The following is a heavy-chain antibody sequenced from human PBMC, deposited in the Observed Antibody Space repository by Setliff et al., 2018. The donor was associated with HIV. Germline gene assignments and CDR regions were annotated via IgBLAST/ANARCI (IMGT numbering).Heavy chain of an antibody. J-gene: IGHJ6*02. CDR1: GVTFSSYA. CDR2: ISSSGGNT. CDR3: ATFPITIFGVVGVRDV. D-gene: IGHD3-3*01. Sequence: QPGGSLRLSCAASGVTFSSYAMSWVRQAPGQGLEWVSVISSSGGNTHYADSVKGRFTISRDNSKNTLYLQMNSLRAEDTAVYYSATFPITIFGVVGVRDVWGQGTTVTVSS. V-gene: IGHV3-23*01.